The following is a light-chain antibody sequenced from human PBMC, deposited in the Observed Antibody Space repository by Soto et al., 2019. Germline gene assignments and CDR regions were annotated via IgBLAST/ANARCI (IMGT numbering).Light chain of an antibody. CDR3: HQFGYSPRT. CDR1: QTVNSDY. J-gene: IGKJ1*01. CDR2: ATS. V-gene: IGKV3-20*01. Sequence: EIVLTQSPGTLSLSPGETATLSCRASQTVNSDYLAWFQQRPGQAPRLLIFATSRRATDILDRFSGSWSGPVFTLAIRRLEPEDFAVYYCHQFGYSPRTFGQGTKVE.